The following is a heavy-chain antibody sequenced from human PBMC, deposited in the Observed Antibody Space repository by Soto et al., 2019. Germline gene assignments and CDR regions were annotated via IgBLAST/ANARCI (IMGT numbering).Heavy chain of an antibody. V-gene: IGHV4-31*03. CDR3: AREGGSYDYGDYLTSRTFDY. D-gene: IGHD4-17*01. CDR2: IYYSGST. CDR1: GGSISSGGYY. J-gene: IGHJ4*02. Sequence: SETLSLTCTVSGGSISSGGYYWSWIRQHPGKGLEWIGYIYYSGSTYYNPSLKSRVTISVDTSKNQFSLKLSSVTAADTAVYYCAREGGSYDYGDYLTSRTFDYWGQGTLVTVSS.